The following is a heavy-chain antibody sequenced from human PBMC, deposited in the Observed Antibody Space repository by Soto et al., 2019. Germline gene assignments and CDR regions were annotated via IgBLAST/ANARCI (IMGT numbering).Heavy chain of an antibody. CDR3: ASQTGFDAFDI. CDR2: AYYSGST. CDR1: GGSISSGDYY. Sequence: QVQLQESGPGLVKPSQTLSLTCTVSGGSISSGDYYWSWIRQPPGKGLEWIGDAYYSGSTYYNPSLKSRVTISVDTSKNQLYLKLSSVTAADPAVEYCASQTGFDAFDIWGQGTMVTVSS. J-gene: IGHJ3*02. D-gene: IGHD3-9*01. V-gene: IGHV4-30-4*01.